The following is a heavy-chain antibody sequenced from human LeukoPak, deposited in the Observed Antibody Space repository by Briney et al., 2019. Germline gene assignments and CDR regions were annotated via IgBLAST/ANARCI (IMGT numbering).Heavy chain of an antibody. Sequence: SETLSLTCTVSGGSISSYYWSWLRQPPGKGLEWIGYIYYSGSTNYNPSLKSRVTISVDTSKNQFSLKLSSVTAADTSVYYWAREASSSWFDYWGQGTLVTVSS. CDR3: AREASSSWFDY. D-gene: IGHD6-13*01. CDR2: IYYSGST. V-gene: IGHV4-59*01. CDR1: GGSISSYY. J-gene: IGHJ4*02.